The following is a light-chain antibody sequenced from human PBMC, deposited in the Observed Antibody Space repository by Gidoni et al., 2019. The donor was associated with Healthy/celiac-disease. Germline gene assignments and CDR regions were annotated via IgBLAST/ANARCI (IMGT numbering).Light chain of an antibody. J-gene: IGKJ4*01. CDR1: QSVSSY. CDR2: DAS. V-gene: IGKV3-11*01. CDR3: QQRSNWLT. Sequence: DIVLTQSPATLSLSPGERATLSCRASQSVSSYLAWYQQKPGQAPRLLIYDASNRATGIPARCSGSGSETDFTLTISSLEPEDFAVYYCQQRSNWLTFGGGTKVEIK.